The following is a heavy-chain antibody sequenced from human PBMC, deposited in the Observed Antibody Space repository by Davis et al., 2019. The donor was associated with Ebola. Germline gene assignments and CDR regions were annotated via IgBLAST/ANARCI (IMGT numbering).Heavy chain of an antibody. D-gene: IGHD6-6*01. CDR2: IIPIFGTA. CDR3: ARDVQERIAAPRDAFDI. CDR1: GGTFSSYA. J-gene: IGHJ3*02. V-gene: IGHV1-69*06. Sequence: SVKVSCKASGGTFSSYASIWVRQAPGQGLEWMGGIIPIFGTANYAQKFQGRVTITADKSTSTAYMELSSLRSEDTAVYYCARDVQERIAAPRDAFDIWGQGTMVTVSS.